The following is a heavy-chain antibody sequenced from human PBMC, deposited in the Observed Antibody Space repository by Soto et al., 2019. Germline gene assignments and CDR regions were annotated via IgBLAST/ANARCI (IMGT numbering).Heavy chain of an antibody. V-gene: IGHV4-39*07. J-gene: IGHJ3*02. CDR2: IYDSGST. CDR1: GGSISSSSYY. Sequence: TETLSLTCTVSGGSISSSSYYWGWIRQHPGKGLEWLGYIYDSGSTCYNPSLKSRVTMSINTSKTQFSLNLTSVTAADTVVYFCAVSYYAILTEQFAFDIWGHGTMVTVSS. CDR3: AVSYYAILTEQFAFDI. D-gene: IGHD3-9*01.